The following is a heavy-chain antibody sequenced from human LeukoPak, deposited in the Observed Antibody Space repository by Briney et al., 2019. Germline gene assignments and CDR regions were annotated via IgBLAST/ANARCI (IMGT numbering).Heavy chain of an antibody. J-gene: IGHJ4*02. CDR1: GFTFSSYG. CDR2: IRYDGSNK. CDR3: AKDEEMATITGY. D-gene: IGHD5-24*01. V-gene: IGHV3-30*02. Sequence: GGSLRLSCAASGFTFSSYGMHWVRQAPGKGLEWVAFIRYDGSNKYHADSVKGRFTISRDNSKNTLYLQMNSLRAEDTAVYYCAKDEEMATITGYWGQGTLATVSS.